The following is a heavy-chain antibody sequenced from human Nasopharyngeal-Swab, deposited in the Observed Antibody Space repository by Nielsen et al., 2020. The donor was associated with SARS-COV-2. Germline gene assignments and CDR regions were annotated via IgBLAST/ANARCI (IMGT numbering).Heavy chain of an antibody. J-gene: IGHJ4*02. CDR1: GFTFSSYW. D-gene: IGHD5-12*01. CDR2: IKQDGSEK. CDR3: ARSDYSGYDLYFYY. Sequence: GESLKISCAASGFTFSSYWMSWVRQAPGKGLEWVANIKQDGSEKYYVDSVKGRFTISRDNAKNSLYLQMNSLGAEYTAVYYFARSDYSGYDLYFYYWGQGTLVTVSS. V-gene: IGHV3-7*01.